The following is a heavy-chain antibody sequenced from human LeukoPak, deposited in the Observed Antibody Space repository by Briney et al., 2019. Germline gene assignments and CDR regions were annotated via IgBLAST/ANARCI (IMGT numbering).Heavy chain of an antibody. CDR2: MNPNSGVT. D-gene: IGHD2-2*01. CDR1: GGTFSSYA. Sequence: GASVKVSCKASGGTFSSYAISWVRQAPGQGLEWMGRMNPNSGVTGYAQNLQGRVTMTRDTSISTAYMELSSLTSDDTAVYYCTRGAGTSWFDYWGQGSLVTVSS. J-gene: IGHJ4*02. V-gene: IGHV1-8*02. CDR3: TRGAGTSWFDY.